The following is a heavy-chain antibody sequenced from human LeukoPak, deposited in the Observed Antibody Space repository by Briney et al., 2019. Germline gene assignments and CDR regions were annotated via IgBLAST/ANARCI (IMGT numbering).Heavy chain of an antibody. CDR3: ARAVGSGSFQTYYYYMDV. CDR2: IYTSGST. V-gene: IGHV4-4*07. D-gene: IGHD3-10*01. CDR1: GGSISRYY. J-gene: IGHJ6*03. Sequence: PSETLSLTCTVSGGSISRYYWSWIRQPAGKGLEWIGRIYTSGSTNYNPSLKSRVTMSVDTSKNQFSLKLSSVTAADTAVYYCARAVGSGSFQTYYYYMDVWGKGTTVTISS.